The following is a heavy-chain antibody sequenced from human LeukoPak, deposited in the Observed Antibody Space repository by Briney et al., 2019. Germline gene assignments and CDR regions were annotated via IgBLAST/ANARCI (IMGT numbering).Heavy chain of an antibody. CDR3: ARVPLTTVTTDFDY. CDR2: ISSSSSYI. CDR1: GFTFSSYS. Sequence: GGSLRLSCAASGFTFSSYSMNWVRQAPGKGLEWVSSISSSSSYIYYADSVKGRITISRDNAKNSLYLQMNSLRAEDTAVYYCARVPLTTVTTDFDYWGQGTLVTVSS. D-gene: IGHD4-17*01. J-gene: IGHJ4*02. V-gene: IGHV3-21*01.